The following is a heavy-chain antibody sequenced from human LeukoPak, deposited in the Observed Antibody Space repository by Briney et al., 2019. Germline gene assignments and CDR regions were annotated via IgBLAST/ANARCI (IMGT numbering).Heavy chain of an antibody. CDR1: GFSLSGYW. V-gene: IGHV3-74*01. CDR3: ARDYGGNSGPGG. Sequence: SGGSLRLSCVASGFSLSGYWMYWVRQAPGKGLMYISRNNGDGSTTNYADVVKGRFTMSRDNVMNTLYLQMNSLRVEDTAVYYCARDYGGNSGPGGWGQGTLVTVSS. J-gene: IGHJ4*02. D-gene: IGHD4-23*01. CDR2: NNGDGSTT.